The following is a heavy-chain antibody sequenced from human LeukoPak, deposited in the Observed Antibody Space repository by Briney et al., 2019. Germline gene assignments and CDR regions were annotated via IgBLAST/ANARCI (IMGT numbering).Heavy chain of an antibody. Sequence: GGSLRLSCTASGFTFSSYWMTWVRQAPGKGLEWVATINPDGSEKDYVDSVKGRFTISRDNSKNSLDLQMSNLRAEDTAVYFCARGHYYSIYWGLGTLVTVSS. J-gene: IGHJ4*02. CDR2: INPDGSEK. V-gene: IGHV3-7*02. CDR3: ARGHYYSIY. CDR1: GFTFSSYW.